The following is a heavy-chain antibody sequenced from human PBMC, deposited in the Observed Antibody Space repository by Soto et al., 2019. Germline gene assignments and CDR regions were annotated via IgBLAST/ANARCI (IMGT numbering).Heavy chain of an antibody. CDR1: GYSFSGYW. J-gene: IGHJ6*03. CDR3: AIHEAVVTMVREVIINYYWYMDV. CDR2: INPGDSAT. Sequence: GESLKISCKGSGYSFSGYWIGWVCQIHGKGLEWKGFINPGDSATRYSPSFQGQVTISAHKSISTAYLQWSSLKASDTAMYYCAIHEAVVTMVREVIINYYWYMDVWGKGTTVTVSS. V-gene: IGHV5-51*01. D-gene: IGHD3-10*01.